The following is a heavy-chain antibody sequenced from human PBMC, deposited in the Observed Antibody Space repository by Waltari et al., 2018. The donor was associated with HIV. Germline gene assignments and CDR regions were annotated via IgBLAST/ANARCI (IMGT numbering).Heavy chain of an antibody. D-gene: IGHD2-8*01. J-gene: IGHJ3*01. V-gene: IGHV3-23*01. CDR3: AKSMRDLRPSAFDV. CDR1: GFNFRTFA. CDR2: LSGSGSTA. Sequence: EVQLLESGGGLVQPGGSLSLSCAASGFNFRTFAWSWVRQAPGKGPEWVSALSGSGSTASYADYVKGRFTISRDFSNNTLFLQMNNLRAEDTAVYFCAKSMRDLRPSAFDVWGQGTMVAISS.